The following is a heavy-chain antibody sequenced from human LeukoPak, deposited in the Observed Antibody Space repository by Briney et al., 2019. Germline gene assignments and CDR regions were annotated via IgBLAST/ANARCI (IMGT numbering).Heavy chain of an antibody. J-gene: IGHJ6*02. V-gene: IGHV3-30*04. CDR1: GFTFTTYA. CDR2: ISNDGTNK. CDR3: AREAPYYYDSSGYLYYYYGMDV. D-gene: IGHD3-22*01. Sequence: GKSLRLSCAASGFTFTTYAVHWVRQAPGKGLEWVAVISNDGTNKFYADSVKGRFTISRDNSRNTLYLQMNSLRAEDTAVYYCAREAPYYYDSSGYLYYYYGMDVWGQGTTVTVSS.